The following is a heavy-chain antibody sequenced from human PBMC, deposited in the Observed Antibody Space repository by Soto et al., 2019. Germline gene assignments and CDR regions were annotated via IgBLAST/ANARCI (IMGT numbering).Heavy chain of an antibody. CDR3: ARHEECCSPYYHYGMDF. CDR2: IDPSDSYT. J-gene: IGHJ6*02. V-gene: IGHV5-10-1*01. Sequence: GESLKISCKGSGYSFTSYWISWVRQMPGKGLEWMGRIDPSDSYTNYSPSFQGHVTISADKSISTAYLQWSSLKASDTAMYYCARHEECCSPYYHYGMDFWGQGTTVTVAS. D-gene: IGHD2-15*01. CDR1: GYSFTSYW.